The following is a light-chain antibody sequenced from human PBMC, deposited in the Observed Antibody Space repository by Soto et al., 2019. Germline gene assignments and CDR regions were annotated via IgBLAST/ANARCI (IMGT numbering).Light chain of an antibody. Sequence: DIQMTQSPSTLSASVGDRVTITCRASQSISSWLAWYQQRAGKAPKLLIYDVSSLESGVPSRFSGSGSTTEFTLTISSLQPDDFATYYCQQYNSYPWTFGQGTKVDIK. CDR2: DVS. J-gene: IGKJ1*01. V-gene: IGKV1-5*01. CDR1: QSISSW. CDR3: QQYNSYPWT.